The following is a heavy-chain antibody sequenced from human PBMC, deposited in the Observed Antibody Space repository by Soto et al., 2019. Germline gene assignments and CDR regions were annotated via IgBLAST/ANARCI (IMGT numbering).Heavy chain of an antibody. D-gene: IGHD2-8*01. CDR3: ARVGAYCTNGVCYTAGAFDI. V-gene: IGHV1-69*13. J-gene: IGHJ3*02. CDR1: GGTFSSYA. Sequence: AASVKVSCKASGGTFSSYAISWERQAPGQGLEWMGGIIPIFGTANHAQKFQGRVTITADESTSTAYMELSSLRSEDTAVYYCARVGAYCTNGVCYTAGAFDIWGQGTMVTV. CDR2: IIPIFGTA.